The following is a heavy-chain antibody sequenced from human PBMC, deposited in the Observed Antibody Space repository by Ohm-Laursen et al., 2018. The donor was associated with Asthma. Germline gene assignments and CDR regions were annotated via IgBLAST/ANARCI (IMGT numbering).Heavy chain of an antibody. V-gene: IGHV3-30*18. J-gene: IGHJ6*02. Sequence: SLRLSCSASEFTFSSYGMHWVRQAPGKGLEWVAVIAYDGSNKFYADSVKGRFTISRDNSKNILYLQMNSLRAEDTAVYYCAKVGLTYYNAMDVWGQGTTVTVSS. CDR2: IAYDGSNK. D-gene: IGHD4/OR15-4a*01. CDR1: EFTFSSYG. CDR3: AKVGLTYYNAMDV.